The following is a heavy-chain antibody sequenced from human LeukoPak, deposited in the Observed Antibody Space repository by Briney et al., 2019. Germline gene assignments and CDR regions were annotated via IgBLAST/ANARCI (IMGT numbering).Heavy chain of an antibody. V-gene: IGHV4-59*01. CDR2: IYYSGST. D-gene: IGHD5-18*01. CDR1: GGSIRSNYY. J-gene: IGHJ6*03. CDR3: ARTTEGGYSYGYFYYYYTDV. Sequence: SETLSLTCTVSGGSIRSNYYWSWIRQPPGKGLEWIGYIYYSGSTNYKSSLKSRVTISVDTSKNQFSLKLSSVTAADTAVYYCARTTEGGYSYGYFYYYYTDVWGKGTTVTISS.